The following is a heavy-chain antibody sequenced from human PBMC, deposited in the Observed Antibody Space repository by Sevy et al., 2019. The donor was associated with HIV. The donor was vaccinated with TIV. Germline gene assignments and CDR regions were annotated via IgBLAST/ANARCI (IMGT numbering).Heavy chain of an antibody. D-gene: IGHD7-27*01. Sequence: ASVKVSCKASGSGYTFSNYGISWVRQAPGLGLEWMGWISAYKGNTYYAQKFQGRVTMTTDTSTSTAYMELRSLRSDDTSVYYCARDWDLSGDRTVAYYLDLWGRGTLVTVSS. J-gene: IGHJ2*01. CDR1: GSGYTFSNYG. CDR3: ARDWDLSGDRTVAYYLDL. V-gene: IGHV1-18*01. CDR2: ISAYKGNT.